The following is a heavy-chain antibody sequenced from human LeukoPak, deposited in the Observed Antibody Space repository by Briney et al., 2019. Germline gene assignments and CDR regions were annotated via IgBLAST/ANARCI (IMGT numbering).Heavy chain of an antibody. J-gene: IGHJ6*03. V-gene: IGHV1-69*06. CDR3: ARADIVVVPAAWGDYYYYMDV. CDR2: IIPIFGTA. CDR1: GGTFSSYA. Sequence: SVKVSCKASGGTFSSYAISWVRQAPRQGLEWMGRIIPIFGTANYAQKFQGRVTITADKSTSTAYMELSSLRSEDTAVYYCARADIVVVPAAWGDYYYYMDVWGKGTTVTVSS. D-gene: IGHD2-2*01.